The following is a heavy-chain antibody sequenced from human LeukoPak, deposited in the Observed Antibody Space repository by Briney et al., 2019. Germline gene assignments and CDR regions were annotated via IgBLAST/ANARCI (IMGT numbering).Heavy chain of an antibody. J-gene: IGHJ4*02. CDR2: ISGSGGST. Sequence: GGSLRLSCAASGFTFSSYAMSWVRQAPGKGLEWVSAISGSGGSTYYADSVKGRFTISRDNAKNSLYLQMNSLRAEDTAVYYCARVELPGGGAYYYDSSLKSSVYYWGQGTLVTVSS. CDR1: GFTFSSYA. V-gene: IGHV3-23*01. CDR3: ARVELPGGGAYYYDSSLKSSVYY. D-gene: IGHD3-22*01.